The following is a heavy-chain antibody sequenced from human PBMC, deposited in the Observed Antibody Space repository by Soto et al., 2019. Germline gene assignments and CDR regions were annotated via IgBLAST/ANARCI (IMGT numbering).Heavy chain of an antibody. V-gene: IGHV3-23*01. Sequence: EEQLLESGGGLVQPGGSLRLSCAASGLTFSRYAMSWVRQAPGKGLEWVSIINPSGDITYYGDSVKGRFTISRDNSKNTLSLQMNSLRAEDTAVYYCAKSLRPSALTTYYFEYRGQGTLVTVSS. J-gene: IGHJ4*02. CDR2: INPSGDIT. D-gene: IGHD4-17*01. CDR3: AKSLRPSALTTYYFEY. CDR1: GLTFSRYA.